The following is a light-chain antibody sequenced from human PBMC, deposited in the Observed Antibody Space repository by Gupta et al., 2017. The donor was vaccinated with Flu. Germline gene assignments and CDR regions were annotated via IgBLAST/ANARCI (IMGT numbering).Light chain of an antibody. CDR3: QQYNNWPPYT. CDR1: QSVGSN. CDR2: GAS. V-gene: IGKV3-15*01. J-gene: IGKJ2*01. Sequence: APLSVSPGERATLSCRASQSVGSNLAWYQQRPGQAPRLLIYGASTRATGIPARFSGSGSGTEFTLTISSLQSEDFAVYYCQQYNNWPPYTFGQGTKLEIK.